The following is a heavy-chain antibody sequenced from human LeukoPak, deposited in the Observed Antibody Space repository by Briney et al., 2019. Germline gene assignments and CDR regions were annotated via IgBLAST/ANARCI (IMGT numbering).Heavy chain of an antibody. Sequence: TGGSLRLSCAASGFTFSSHSMYWVRQAPGKGLEWVSSVSSSSTYIYYADSVKGRFTISRDNAKNSLYLQMNSLRAEDTAVYYCARDETEYCSGGSCYFPNDFDYWGQGTLVTVSS. D-gene: IGHD2-15*01. CDR3: ARDETEYCSGGSCYFPNDFDY. J-gene: IGHJ4*02. CDR2: VSSSSTYI. CDR1: GFTFSSHS. V-gene: IGHV3-21*01.